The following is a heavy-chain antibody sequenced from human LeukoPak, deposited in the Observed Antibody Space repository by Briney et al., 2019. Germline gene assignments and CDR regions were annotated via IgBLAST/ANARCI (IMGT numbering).Heavy chain of an antibody. J-gene: IGHJ6*02. CDR3: ASPGVSSSWKRAHYGMDV. D-gene: IGHD6-13*01. Sequence: SVKVSCKTSGYIFTDYYMHWVRQAPGQGLEWMGWIDPNNGATRYPQKFQGRVSVTRDTSISTAYMELTSLTSDDTAVYYCASPGVSSSWKRAHYGMDVWGQGTTVTGSS. V-gene: IGHV1-2*02. CDR2: IDPNNGAT. CDR1: GYIFTDYY.